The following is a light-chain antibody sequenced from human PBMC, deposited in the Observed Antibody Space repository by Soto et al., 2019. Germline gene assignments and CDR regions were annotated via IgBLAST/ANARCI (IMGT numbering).Light chain of an antibody. J-gene: IGLJ1*01. CDR2: EVS. CDR3: RSDTSRGAYV. CDR1: STDVGGYYY. Sequence: QSALTQPASVSGTPGQSITISCTGTSTDVGGYYYVCCYQLHPGNAPLLMLYEVSHRPSGVSNCFSGNKAGNTASATSSGLSAEDEADYYCRSDTSRGAYVFGAGTKLTVL. V-gene: IGLV2-14*01.